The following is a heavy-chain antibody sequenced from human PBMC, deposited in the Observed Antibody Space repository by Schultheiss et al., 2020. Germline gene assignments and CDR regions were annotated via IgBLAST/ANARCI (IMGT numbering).Heavy chain of an antibody. D-gene: IGHD1-1*01. CDR1: GYTFTGYY. Sequence: ASVKVSCKASGYTFTGYYMHWVRQAPGQGLEWMGWINPNSGGTNYAQKFQGWVTMTRDTSISTAYMELSRLRSDDTAVYYCARATNWNPENFDYWGQGTLVSV. CDR3: ARATNWNPENFDY. CDR2: INPNSGGT. V-gene: IGHV1-2*04. J-gene: IGHJ4*02.